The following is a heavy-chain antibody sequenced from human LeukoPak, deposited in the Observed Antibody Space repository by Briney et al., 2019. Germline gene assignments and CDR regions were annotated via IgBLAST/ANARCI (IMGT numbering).Heavy chain of an antibody. V-gene: IGHV4-34*09. D-gene: IGHD2-2*01. CDR2: INHSGST. CDR3: AREVVPAAMLDY. Sequence: PSETLSLTCAVSGGSFSGYYWRCFRQAPGKGLEWIGEINHSGSTNYNPSLKSRVTISVDTSKNQFSLKLSSVTAADTAVYYCAREVVPAAMLDYWGQGTLVTVSS. CDR1: GGSFSGYY. J-gene: IGHJ4*02.